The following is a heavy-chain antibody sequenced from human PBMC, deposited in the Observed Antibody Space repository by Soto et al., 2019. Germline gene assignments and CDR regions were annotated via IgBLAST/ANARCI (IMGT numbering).Heavy chain of an antibody. V-gene: IGHV3-23*04. CDR2: ITGGNT. CDR1: GFTFGTYG. CDR3: AKDKERGGYDSDFDT. Sequence: EVQLVESGGGLIQPGVSLRLSCEASGFTFGTYGMGWVRQAPGKGLEWVSTITGGNTYYAASVRGRFTISRDNYKNTLYLQMRSLRAEDTSLYYCAKDKERGGYDSDFDTWGQGTLVTVSS. J-gene: IGHJ4*02. D-gene: IGHD3-3*01.